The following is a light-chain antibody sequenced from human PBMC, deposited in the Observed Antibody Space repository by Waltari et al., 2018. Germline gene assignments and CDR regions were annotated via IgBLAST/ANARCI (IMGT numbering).Light chain of an antibody. CDR1: SSNIGARYD. CDR2: GNT. Sequence: QSVLTQPPSVSGAPGQSVTISCTGSSSNIGARYDVHWYQQVPGAAPKLLIYGNTNRPSGVPDRFSGSKSGTSASLAITGLQAEDEAYYYCQSYDSSLSVLFGGGTKLTVL. J-gene: IGLJ2*01. V-gene: IGLV1-40*01. CDR3: QSYDSSLSVL.